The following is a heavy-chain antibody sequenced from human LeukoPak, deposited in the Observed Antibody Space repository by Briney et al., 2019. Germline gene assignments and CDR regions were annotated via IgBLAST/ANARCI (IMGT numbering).Heavy chain of an antibody. D-gene: IGHD3-3*01. CDR2: INPNSGGT. Sequence: ASVKVSCKASGYTFTGYYMHWVRQAPGQGLEWMGWINPNSGGTNYAQKFQGRVTMTRDTSINTAYMELSRLRSDDTAVYYCARGYDFWSGYYMGEFDPWGQGTLVTVSS. CDR1: GYTFTGYY. CDR3: ARGYDFWSGYYMGEFDP. V-gene: IGHV1-2*02. J-gene: IGHJ5*02.